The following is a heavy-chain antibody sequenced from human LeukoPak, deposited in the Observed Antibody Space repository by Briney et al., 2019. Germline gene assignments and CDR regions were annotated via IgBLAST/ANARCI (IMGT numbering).Heavy chain of an antibody. CDR3: AREFYRTTVVTPGWFDP. Sequence: PSETLSLSCTVSGGSISSSSYYWGWIRQPPGKGLEWIGSIYYSGSTYYNPSLKSRVTISVDTSKNQFSLKLSSVTAADTAVYYCAREFYRTTVVTPGWFDPWGQGTLVTVSS. V-gene: IGHV4-39*07. J-gene: IGHJ5*02. CDR2: IYYSGST. CDR1: GGSISSSSYY. D-gene: IGHD4-23*01.